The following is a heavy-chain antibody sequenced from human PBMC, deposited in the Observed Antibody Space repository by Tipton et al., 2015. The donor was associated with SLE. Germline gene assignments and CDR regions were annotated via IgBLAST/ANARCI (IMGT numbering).Heavy chain of an antibody. CDR2: ISTGGDTT. Sequence: SLRLSCAASGFTFRNHALSWVRQAPGKGLEWVSSISTGGDTTYYADSVRGRFTISRDNSRNTLYLQMNILSAGDTAVYYCALARGSSNLDTPGYWGQGTLLTVSS. CDR1: GFTFRNHA. D-gene: IGHD5-18*01. J-gene: IGHJ4*02. V-gene: IGHV3-23*01. CDR3: ALARGSSNLDTPGY.